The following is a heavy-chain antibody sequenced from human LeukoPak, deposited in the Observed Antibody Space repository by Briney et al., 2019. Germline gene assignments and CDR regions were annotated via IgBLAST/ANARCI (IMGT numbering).Heavy chain of an antibody. CDR2: IWYDGSNK. J-gene: IGHJ6*02. V-gene: IGHV3-33*08. CDR3: ATTRYDSSVGSDPYYYYGMDV. D-gene: IGHD3-22*01. Sequence: QAGRSLRLSCAASGFTFSSYGMHWVRQAPGKGPEWVAVIWYDGSNKYYADSVKGRFTISRDNSKNTLYLQMNSLRAEDTAVYYCATTRYDSSVGSDPYYYYGMDVWGQGTTVTVSS. CDR1: GFTFSSYG.